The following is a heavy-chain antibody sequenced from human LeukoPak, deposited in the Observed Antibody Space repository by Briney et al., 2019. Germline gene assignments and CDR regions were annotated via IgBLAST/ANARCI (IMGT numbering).Heavy chain of an antibody. J-gene: IGHJ5*02. V-gene: IGHV1-46*01. D-gene: IGHD6-13*01. CDR3: ASRSSSKGWFDP. CDR1: GYTFTSNY. Sequence: ASVKVSCKAFGYTFTSNYMHWVRQAPGQGPEWMGVISPSGGSTTYAQKFQGRVTLTRDMSTSTDYLELSSLRSEDTAVYYCASRSSSKGWFDPWGQGTLVTVSS. CDR2: ISPSGGST.